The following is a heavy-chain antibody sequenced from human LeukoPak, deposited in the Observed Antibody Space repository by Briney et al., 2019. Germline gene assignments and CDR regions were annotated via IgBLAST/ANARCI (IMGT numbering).Heavy chain of an antibody. CDR1: GGSISGYY. CDR2: INHSGST. D-gene: IGHD3-3*01. Sequence: SETLSLTCSVSGGSISGYYWSWIRQPPGKGLEWIGEINHSGSTNYNPSLKSRVTISVDTSKNQFSLKLSSVTAADTAVYYCARRSYDFWSSYSRAPFDYWGQGTLVTVSS. J-gene: IGHJ4*02. V-gene: IGHV4-34*01. CDR3: ARRSYDFWSSYSRAPFDY.